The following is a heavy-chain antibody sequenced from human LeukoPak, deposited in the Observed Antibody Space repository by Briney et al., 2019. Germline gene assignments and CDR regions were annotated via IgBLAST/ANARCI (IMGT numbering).Heavy chain of an antibody. CDR1: GFTFSSYW. CDR2: IKQDGSEK. Sequence: PGGSLRLSCAASGFTFSSYWMSWVRQAPGKGLEWVANIKQDGSEKYYVDSVKGRFTISRDNAKNSLYLQMNSLRAEDTAVYYCARDNGVRGSYRYTIYFDYWGQGTLVTVSS. CDR3: ARDNGVRGSYRYTIYFDY. D-gene: IGHD3-16*02. J-gene: IGHJ4*02. V-gene: IGHV3-7*04.